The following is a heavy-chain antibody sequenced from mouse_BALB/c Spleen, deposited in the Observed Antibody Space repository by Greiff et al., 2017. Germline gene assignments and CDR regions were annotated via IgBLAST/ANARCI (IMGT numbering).Heavy chain of an antibody. D-gene: IGHD1-1*01. V-gene: IGHV5-12-1*01. CDR2: ISSGGGST. CDR3: ARHHYYGSSYGYFDY. J-gene: IGHJ2*01. Sequence: DVMLVESGGGLVKPGGSLKLSCAASGFAFSSYDMSWVRQTPEKRLEWVAYISSGGGSTYYPDTVKGRFTISRDNAKNTLYLQMSSLKSEDTAMYYCARHHYYGSSYGYFDYWGQGTTLTVSS. CDR1: GFAFSSYD.